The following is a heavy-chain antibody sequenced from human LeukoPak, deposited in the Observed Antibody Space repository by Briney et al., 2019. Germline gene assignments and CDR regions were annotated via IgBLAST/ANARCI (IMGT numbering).Heavy chain of an antibody. V-gene: IGHV3-21*01. CDR3: ARSLIADGASDI. Sequence: KTGGSLRLSCAASGFTFTSYTMNWVRQAPGKGLEWVSDISSSGSYIDYADSVKGRFTISRDNAKNSLFLHMNSLRAEDTAVYYCARSLIADGASDIWGQRTMVTVSS. CDR1: GFTFTSYT. D-gene: IGHD2-21*01. J-gene: IGHJ3*02. CDR2: ISSSGSYI.